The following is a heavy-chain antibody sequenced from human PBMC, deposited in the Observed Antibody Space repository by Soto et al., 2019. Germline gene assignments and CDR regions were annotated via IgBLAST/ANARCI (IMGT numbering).Heavy chain of an antibody. CDR3: ARDPIWTYTWNYARLNYLDP. V-gene: IGHV1-45*02. J-gene: IGHJ5*02. Sequence: SVKVSCKGSGNTFTYVYLHWVRQAPGQALEWMGWIQTFKGNTKYSQKFEARVTLTRDTAASTAYMELNSLRSDDTAVYYCARDPIWTYTWNYARLNYLDPWGQGTLVTVSS. CDR1: GNTFTYVY. CDR2: IQTFKGNT. D-gene: IGHD1-7*01.